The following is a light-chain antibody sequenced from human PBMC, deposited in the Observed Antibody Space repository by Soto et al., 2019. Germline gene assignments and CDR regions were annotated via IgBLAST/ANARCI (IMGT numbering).Light chain of an antibody. Sequence: EIVLTQSPGTLSLYPGERVILSCRASQSVDSSYLAWYQQKPGQAPRLLVYGASSRATGISDRFSGSGSGTDFTLTISRLEPEDFAVYYCQHYVSPPITFGQGTRLEIK. CDR3: QHYVSPPIT. CDR2: GAS. V-gene: IGKV3-20*01. J-gene: IGKJ5*01. CDR1: QSVDSSY.